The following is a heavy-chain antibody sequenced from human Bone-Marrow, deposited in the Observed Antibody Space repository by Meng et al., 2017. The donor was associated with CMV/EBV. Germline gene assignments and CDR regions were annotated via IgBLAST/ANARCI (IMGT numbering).Heavy chain of an antibody. D-gene: IGHD6-13*01. V-gene: IGHV3-21*01. J-gene: IGHJ4*02. CDR1: GLSFSSYT. CDR3: ARGALWRIAAAGTTFDY. Sequence: GESLKISCAASGLSFSSYTMNWVRQAPGKGLEWVSSISGSSSYIYYADSVKGRFTISRDNAKNSLYLQMNSLRAEDTAVYYCARGALWRIAAAGTTFDYWGQGTLVTVSS. CDR2: ISGSSSYI.